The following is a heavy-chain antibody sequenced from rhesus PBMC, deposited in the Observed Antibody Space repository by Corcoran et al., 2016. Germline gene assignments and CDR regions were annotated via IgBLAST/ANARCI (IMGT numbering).Heavy chain of an antibody. J-gene: IGHJ4*01. V-gene: IGHV4S2*01. CDR2: IDGTGGST. Sequence: QVQLQESGPGLVKPSETLPLTCAVSGASISSDSGSWLRQSPGKGLEGIGDIDGTGGSTNYTPSPKSRVTISKDTSKNQFSLKVTSVTAADTAVYYCARGRGGTYDKFDYWGQGVLVTVSS. CDR1: GASISSDS. D-gene: IGHD3-40*01. CDR3: ARGRGGTYDKFDY.